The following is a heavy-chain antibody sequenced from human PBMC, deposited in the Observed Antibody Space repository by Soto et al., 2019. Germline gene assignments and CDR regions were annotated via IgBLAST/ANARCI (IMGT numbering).Heavy chain of an antibody. CDR3: ARDLGSSSWYRSYYYYYGMDV. V-gene: IGHV3-21*01. Sequence: LRLSCAASGFTFSSYSMNWVRQAPGKGLEWVSSISSSSYIYYADSVKGRFTISRDNAKSSLYLQMNSLRAEDTAVYYCARDLGSSSWYRSYYYYYGMDVWGQGTTVTVSS. CDR1: GFTFSSYS. CDR2: ISSSSYI. D-gene: IGHD6-13*01. J-gene: IGHJ6*02.